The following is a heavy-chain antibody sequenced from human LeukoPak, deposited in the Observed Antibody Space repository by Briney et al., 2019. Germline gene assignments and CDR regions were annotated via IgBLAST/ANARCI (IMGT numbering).Heavy chain of an antibody. CDR1: GYTFTGYY. D-gene: IGHD3-10*01. Sequence: ASVKVSCKASGYTFTGYYMHWVRQAPGQGLEWMGWINPNSGGTNYAQKFQGRVTMTRDTSISTAYMELSRLRSDDTAVYYCARGHYYGSGSYQNWGQGTLVTVSS. CDR3: ARGHYYGSGSYQN. J-gene: IGHJ4*02. V-gene: IGHV1-2*02. CDR2: INPNSGGT.